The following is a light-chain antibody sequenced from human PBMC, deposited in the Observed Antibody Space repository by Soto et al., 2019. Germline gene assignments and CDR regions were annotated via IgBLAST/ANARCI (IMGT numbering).Light chain of an antibody. CDR3: SAYTARSTLV. V-gene: IGLV2-14*01. Sequence: QSVLTQPASVSGSAGQSITISCSGTIRDVGAYNLVSWYQEHPGTAPKLINYEVRNRPSGISSRFSGSRSGNAASLTICGLQSEDEGDYYCSAYTARSTLVFGGGTKLTVL. CDR2: EVR. J-gene: IGLJ3*02. CDR1: IRDVGAYNL.